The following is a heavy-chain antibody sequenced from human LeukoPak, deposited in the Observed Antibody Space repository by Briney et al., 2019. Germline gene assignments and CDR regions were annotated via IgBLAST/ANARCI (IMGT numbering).Heavy chain of an antibody. Sequence: SETLSLTCTVSGYSISSGYYWTWIRQPPGKGLEWIGYIYSSGSTNYNPSLKSRVTISVDTSKNQFSLRLSSVTAADTAVYYCARHRYTSSSSYFDFWGQGTLVTVSS. D-gene: IGHD6-6*01. V-gene: IGHV4-59*08. CDR2: IYSSGST. CDR3: ARHRYTSSSSYFDF. J-gene: IGHJ4*02. CDR1: GYSISSGYY.